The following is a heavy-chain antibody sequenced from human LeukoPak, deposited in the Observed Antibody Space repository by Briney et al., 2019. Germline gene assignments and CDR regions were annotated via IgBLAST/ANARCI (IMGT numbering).Heavy chain of an antibody. CDR3: ANIAGYSYGFGYYFDY. V-gene: IGHV3-23*01. Sequence: GGSLRFSCAASGFTFSSYAMSWVRQAPGKGLEWVSAISGSGGSTYYADSVKGRFTISRDNSKNTLYLQMNSLRAEDTAVYYCANIAGYSYGFGYYFDYWGQGTLVTVSS. D-gene: IGHD5-18*01. CDR1: GFTFSSYA. CDR2: ISGSGGST. J-gene: IGHJ4*02.